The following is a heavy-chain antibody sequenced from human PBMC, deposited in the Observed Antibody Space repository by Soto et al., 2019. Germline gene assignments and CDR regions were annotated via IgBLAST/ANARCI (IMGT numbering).Heavy chain of an antibody. CDR1: GGSFSGYY. V-gene: IGHV4-34*01. Sequence: SETLSLTCAVYGGSFSGYYWSWICQPPGKGLEWIGEINHSGSTNYNPSLKSRVTISVDTSKNQFSLKLSSVTAADTAVYYCARKPHSSSPFDYWGQGTLVTVAS. D-gene: IGHD6-13*01. CDR2: INHSGST. J-gene: IGHJ4*02. CDR3: ARKPHSSSPFDY.